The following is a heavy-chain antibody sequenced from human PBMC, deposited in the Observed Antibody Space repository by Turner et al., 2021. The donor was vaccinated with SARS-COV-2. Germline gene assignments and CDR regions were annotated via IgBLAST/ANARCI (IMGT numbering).Heavy chain of an antibody. CDR1: GGSISSGSYS. CDR3: ARFMDTAMDYYGMDV. CDR2: IYYSRIT. Sequence: QLLLQASGPGMMKPSGTLSLTCTVTGGSISSGSYSLGWIRQPPGKGLEWIGSIYYSRITYYNPTLKSRVTISVDTSKNQFSLKLSSVTAADTAVYYCARFMDTAMDYYGMDVWGQGTTVTVSS. J-gene: IGHJ6*02. D-gene: IGHD5-18*01. V-gene: IGHV4-39*01.